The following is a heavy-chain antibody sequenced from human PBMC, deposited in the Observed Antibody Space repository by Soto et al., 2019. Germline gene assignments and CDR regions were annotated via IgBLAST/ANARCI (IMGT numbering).Heavy chain of an antibody. J-gene: IGHJ3*02. V-gene: IGHV4-31*03. CDR1: GGSISSGGYY. CDR3: ACGVDYYASNAKGALDI. D-gene: IGHD3-22*01. Sequence: SQTLSLTCTVSGGSISSGGYYWSWIRQHPGQGLEWIGYSYYSGSTYYNPSLKSRVTISVDTSKNQFSLKLNSVTAADTAVYYCACGVDYYASNAKGALDIWGQGTMVTVSS. CDR2: SYYSGST.